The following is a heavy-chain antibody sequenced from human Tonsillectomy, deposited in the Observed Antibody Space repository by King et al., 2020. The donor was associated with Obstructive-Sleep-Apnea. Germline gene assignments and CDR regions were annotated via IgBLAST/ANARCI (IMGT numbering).Heavy chain of an antibody. CDR3: ARHAGLAYCGGDCKYYYGMDV. Sequence: VQLQESGPGLVKPSETLSLTCTVSGGSISTYYWSWIRQHPGKGLEWIGYIYYSGSTNYNPSLKSRVTISVDTSKNQFSLRLSSVTAADTAVYYCARHAGLAYCGGDCKYYYGMDVWGQGTTVTVSS. V-gene: IGHV4-59*08. J-gene: IGHJ6*02. CDR1: GGSISTYY. D-gene: IGHD2-21*02. CDR2: IYYSGST.